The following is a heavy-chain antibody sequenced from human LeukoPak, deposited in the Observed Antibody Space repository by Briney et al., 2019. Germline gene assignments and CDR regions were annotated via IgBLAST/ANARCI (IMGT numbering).Heavy chain of an antibody. CDR1: GFTFSSST. J-gene: IGHJ4*02. D-gene: IGHD6-19*01. Sequence: GGSLRLSCAASGFTFSSSTMTWVRQAPGKGLEWVSGISGSGGSTYYAESVKGRFTISRDNSKSTLYLQMNSLRAEDTAIYYCAKGSGWYNWDQGTLVTVSS. CDR2: ISGSGGST. V-gene: IGHV3-23*01. CDR3: AKGSGWYN.